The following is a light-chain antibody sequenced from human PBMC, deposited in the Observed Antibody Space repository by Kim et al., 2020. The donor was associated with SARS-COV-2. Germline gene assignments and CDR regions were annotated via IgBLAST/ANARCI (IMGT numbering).Light chain of an antibody. CDR1: SSDVGGYNY. Sequence: GQSLTLSCTRTSSDVGGYNYVSWYQQHPGKAPKLIIYDVSNRPSGVSNRFSGSKSGNTASLTISGLQAEDEADYYCSSYTSSSTVVFGGGTQLTVL. J-gene: IGLJ2*01. CDR3: SSYTSSSTVV. CDR2: DVS. V-gene: IGLV2-14*03.